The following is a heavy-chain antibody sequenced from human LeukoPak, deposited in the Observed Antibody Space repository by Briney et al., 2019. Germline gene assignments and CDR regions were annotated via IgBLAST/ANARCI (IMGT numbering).Heavy chain of an antibody. CDR2: IKEDGSGK. D-gene: IGHD6-13*01. V-gene: IGHV3-7*01. Sequence: GGSLRLSCAASGFTFSNYWMSWVRQGPGKGLEWVANIKEDGSGKYYVDSVKGRFTISRDNARNSLYPQMNSLRAEDTAVYYCASGRQLGYWGQGTLVTVSS. CDR1: GFTFSNYW. CDR3: ASGRQLGY. J-gene: IGHJ4*02.